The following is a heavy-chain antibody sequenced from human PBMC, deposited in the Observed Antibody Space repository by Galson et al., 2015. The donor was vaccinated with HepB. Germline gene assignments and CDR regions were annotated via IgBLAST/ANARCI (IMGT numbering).Heavy chain of an antibody. Sequence: SLRLSCAASGFTFDDYAMHWVRQAPGKGLEWVSLISWDGGSTYYADSVKGRFTISRDNSKNSLYLQMNSLRAEDTALYYCAAQAYCGGDCYSAFDYWGQGTLVTVSS. D-gene: IGHD2-21*02. CDR3: AAQAYCGGDCYSAFDY. CDR2: ISWDGGST. J-gene: IGHJ4*02. CDR1: GFTFDDYA. V-gene: IGHV3-43D*04.